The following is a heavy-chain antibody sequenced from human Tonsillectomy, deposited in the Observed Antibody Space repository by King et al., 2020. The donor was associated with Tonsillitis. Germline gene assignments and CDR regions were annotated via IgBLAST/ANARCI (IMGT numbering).Heavy chain of an antibody. J-gene: IGHJ6*04. Sequence: TLKESGPTLVKPTQTLTLTCTFSGFSFSTSGVGVVGIRQFPGKALECLGLIYWDAEKRDSPSLKSRLTITKDTSKSQVVLTMTNMDPEDTATYYCARTNLDVWGRGTTVTVSS. CDR1: GFSFSTSGVG. D-gene: IGHD1-7*01. V-gene: IGHV2-5*02. CDR3: ARTNLDV. CDR2: IYWDAEK.